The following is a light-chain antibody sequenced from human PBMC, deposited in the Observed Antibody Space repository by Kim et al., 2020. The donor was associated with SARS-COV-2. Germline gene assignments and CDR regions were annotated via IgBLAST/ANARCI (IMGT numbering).Light chain of an antibody. CDR1: QSVSSY. J-gene: IGKJ5*01. CDR2: DAS. CDR3: QQRSNWPPIT. Sequence: PGERATLSCRASQSVSSYLAWYQQKPGQAPRLLIYDASNRATGIPARFSGSGSGTDFTLTISSLEPEDFAVYYCQQRSNWPPITFGQGTRLEIK. V-gene: IGKV3-11*01.